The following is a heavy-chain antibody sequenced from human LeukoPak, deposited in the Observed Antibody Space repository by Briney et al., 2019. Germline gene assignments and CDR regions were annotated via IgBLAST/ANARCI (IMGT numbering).Heavy chain of an antibody. CDR3: AREIGGSGSYYTFTEHNAH. J-gene: IGHJ4*02. CDR2: ISSSSSYI. Sequence: GGSLRLSCAASGFTFSSYSMNWVRQAPGKGLEWVSSISSSSSYIYYADSVKGRFTISRDNAKNSLYLQMNSLRAEDTALYYCAREIGGSGSYYTFTEHNAHWGQGTLVTVSS. D-gene: IGHD3-10*01. CDR1: GFTFSSYS. V-gene: IGHV3-21*01.